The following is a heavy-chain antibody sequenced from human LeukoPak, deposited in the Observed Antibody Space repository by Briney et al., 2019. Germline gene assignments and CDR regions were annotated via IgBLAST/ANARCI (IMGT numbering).Heavy chain of an antibody. D-gene: IGHD4-17*01. CDR2: INHSGST. CDR3: ALSHDYGDEHFDY. V-gene: IGHV4-34*01. J-gene: IGHJ4*02. CDR1: GGSFSGYY. Sequence: SETLSLTCAVYGGSFSGYYWSWIRQPPGKGLEWIGEINHSGSTNYNPSLKSRVTISVDTSKNQFSLELSSVTAADTAVYYCALSHDYGDEHFDYWGQGTLVTVSS.